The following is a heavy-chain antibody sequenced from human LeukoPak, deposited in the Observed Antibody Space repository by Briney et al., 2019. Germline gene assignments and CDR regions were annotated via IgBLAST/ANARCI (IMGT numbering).Heavy chain of an antibody. Sequence: GGSLRLSCAASGFTFSSYNMNWVRQAPGKGLEWVSSISTSSSYIYYTDSVKGRFTISRDNAKNSLYLQMNSLRAEDTAVYYCARVEWLSLSWWGQGTLVTVSS. CDR2: ISTSSSYI. V-gene: IGHV3-21*01. CDR1: GFTFSSYN. J-gene: IGHJ4*02. D-gene: IGHD5-12*01. CDR3: ARVEWLSLSW.